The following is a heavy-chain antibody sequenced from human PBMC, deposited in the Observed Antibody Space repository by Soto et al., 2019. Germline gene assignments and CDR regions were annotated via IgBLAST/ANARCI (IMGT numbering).Heavy chain of an antibody. CDR3: EKGRGQNWNFGY. J-gene: IGHJ4*02. CDR2: ISGSGGTA. V-gene: IGHV3-23*01. D-gene: IGHD1-1*01. CDR1: GLTFSSYA. Sequence: EVQLLESGGGSVQPGGSLRLSCAATGLTFSSYAMHWVRRTPGKGLEWVSSISGSGGTAYYADSVKGRISISRDNLVNTLYLQVNSLRAEDTAVYYCEKGRGQNWNFGYWGQGTLVTVSP.